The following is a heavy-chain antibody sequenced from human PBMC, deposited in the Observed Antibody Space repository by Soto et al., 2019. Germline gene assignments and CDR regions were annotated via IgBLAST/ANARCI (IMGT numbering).Heavy chain of an antibody. V-gene: IGHV1-69*12. D-gene: IGHD3-22*01. J-gene: IGHJ4*02. CDR2: IIPIFGTA. CDR1: GGTFSSYA. Sequence: QVQLVQSGAEVKKPGSSVKVSCKASGGTFSSYAISWVRQAPGQGLEWMGGIIPIFGTADYAQKFQGRVTITADETKTRGNMERSSARSEDTAVSYCASQYDSSGYYYRGLDSCGQGTLVTVSS. CDR3: ASQYDSSGYYYRGLDS.